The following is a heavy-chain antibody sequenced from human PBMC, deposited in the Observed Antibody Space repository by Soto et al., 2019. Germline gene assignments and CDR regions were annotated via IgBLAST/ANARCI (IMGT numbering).Heavy chain of an antibody. D-gene: IGHD4-17*01. CDR3: AKLPLADYGGIFDP. V-gene: IGHV4-59*01. CDR2: VYYSGNT. CDR1: GGSLSSYY. Sequence: PSETLSLTCTVSGGSLSSYYWTWIRQPPGKGLEWIGYVYYSGNTNYNLSLKSRVTISVDTSKNQFSLKMGSVTAADTAVYYCAKLPLADYGGIFDPWGQGTLVTVSS. J-gene: IGHJ5*02.